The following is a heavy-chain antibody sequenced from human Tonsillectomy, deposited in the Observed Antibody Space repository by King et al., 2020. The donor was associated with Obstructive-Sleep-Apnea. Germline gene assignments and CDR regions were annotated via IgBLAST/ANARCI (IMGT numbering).Heavy chain of an antibody. CDR2: IYYSGST. V-gene: IGHV4-39*01. J-gene: IGHJ4*02. Sequence: QLPESGPGLVKPSETLSLTCTVSGGSISSSSYYWGWIRQPPGKGLEWIGSIYYSGSTYYNPSLKSRVTISVDTSKNQFSLKLSSVTAADTAVYYCARGDCSGGSCYRGGYYFDYWGQGTLVTVSS. D-gene: IGHD2-15*01. CDR3: ARGDCSGGSCYRGGYYFDY. CDR1: GGSISSSSYY.